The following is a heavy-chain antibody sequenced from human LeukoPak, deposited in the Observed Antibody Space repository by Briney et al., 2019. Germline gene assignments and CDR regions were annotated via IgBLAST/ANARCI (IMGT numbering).Heavy chain of an antibody. J-gene: IGHJ4*02. CDR3: ARQSGGDILTGYYREFDY. D-gene: IGHD3-9*01. CDR2: IDPSDSYA. Sequence: GESLKISCKGSGYSFTYYWIGWVRQMPGKGLEWMGRIDPSDSYANYSPSFQGHVTISADKSISTAYLQWSSLKASDTAMYYCARQSGGDILTGYYREFDYWGQGALVTVSS. CDR1: GYSFTYYW. V-gene: IGHV5-10-1*01.